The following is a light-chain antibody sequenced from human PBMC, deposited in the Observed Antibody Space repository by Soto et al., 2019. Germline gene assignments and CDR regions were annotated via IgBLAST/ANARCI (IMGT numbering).Light chain of an antibody. CDR2: EVT. J-gene: IGLJ3*02. V-gene: IGLV2-14*01. Sequence: QSVLTQPASVSGSPGQSITISCTGSSSDVGSHSRVSWIQQHPGKTPKLIIYEVTNRPLGVSSRFSGSKSGTTASLTISGLQAEDEADYYCTSFTSSNTGVFGGGTKLTVL. CDR3: TSFTSSNTGV. CDR1: SSDVGSHSR.